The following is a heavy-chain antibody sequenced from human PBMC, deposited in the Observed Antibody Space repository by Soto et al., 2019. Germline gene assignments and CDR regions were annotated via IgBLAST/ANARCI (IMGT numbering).Heavy chain of an antibody. CDR2: INPSGGST. V-gene: IGHV1-46*01. J-gene: IGHJ6*02. D-gene: IGHD3-10*01. CDR3: ARDLNLWFGEPTIDYYYGMDV. CDR1: GYTFTSYY. Sequence: GASVKVSCKASGYTFTSYYMHWVRQAPGQGLEWMGIINPSGGSTSYAQKFQGRVTMTRDTSTSTVYMELSSLRSEDTAVYYCARDLNLWFGEPTIDYYYGMDVWGQGTTVTVSS.